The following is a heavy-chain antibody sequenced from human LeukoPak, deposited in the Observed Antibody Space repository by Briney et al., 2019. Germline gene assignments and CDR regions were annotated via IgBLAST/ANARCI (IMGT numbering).Heavy chain of an antibody. CDR1: GGTFSSYA. CDR2: IISILGIA. J-gene: IGHJ4*02. D-gene: IGHD3-3*01. CDR3: ARDSIGFTIFGNY. V-gene: IGHV1-69*04. Sequence: ASVKVSCKASGGTFSSYAISWVRQAPGQELEWMGRIISILGIANYAQKFQGRVTITADKSTSTAYMELSSLRSEDTAVYYCARDSIGFTIFGNYWGQGTLVTVSS.